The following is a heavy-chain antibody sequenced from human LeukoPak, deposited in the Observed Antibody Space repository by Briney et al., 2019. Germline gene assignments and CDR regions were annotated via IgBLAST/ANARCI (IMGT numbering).Heavy chain of an antibody. CDR3: ARQGGDYINGGYFYYYYYMDV. CDR2: IYYSGST. Sequence: PSETLSLTCTVSGGSISSSDYYWGWIRQPPGKGLEWIGRIYYSGSTYYNPPLKSRVTISIDTSKNQFSLKLTSVTAADTAVYYCARQGGDYINGGYFYYYYYMDVWGKGTTVTVSS. D-gene: IGHD4-11*01. CDR1: GGSISSSDYY. J-gene: IGHJ6*03. V-gene: IGHV4-39*01.